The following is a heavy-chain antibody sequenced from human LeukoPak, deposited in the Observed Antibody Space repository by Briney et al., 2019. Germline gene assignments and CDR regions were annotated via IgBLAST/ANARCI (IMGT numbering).Heavy chain of an antibody. CDR2: IYNRGST. CDR1: SGSISSGGYY. D-gene: IGHD2-2*01. V-gene: IGHV4-31*03. J-gene: IGHJ5*02. Sequence: PSQTLSLTCTVSSGSISSGGYYWSSLRQHPGKGLEWIGYIYNRGSTYYHPSLTTRVTISIDTSKNQFSLKLSSVTAADTAVYYCARAQIVVVPAAPYNWFDPWGQGTLVTVST. CDR3: ARAQIVVVPAAPYNWFDP.